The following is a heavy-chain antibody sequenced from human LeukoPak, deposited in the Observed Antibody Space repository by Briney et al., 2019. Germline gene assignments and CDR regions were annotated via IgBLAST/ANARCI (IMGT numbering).Heavy chain of an antibody. CDR2: IYTSGTT. D-gene: IGHD3-16*01. CDR1: GGSISTGTYY. Sequence: SETLSLTCTVSGGSISTGTYYWSWIRQPAGKALEWIGRIYTSGTTNYNPSLKSRVTLSVDTSKNQFSLNLSSLTAADTAVYYCARDKGGLGPYSYYYMDVWGKGTTVTISS. CDR3: ARDKGGLGPYSYYYMDV. J-gene: IGHJ6*03. V-gene: IGHV4-61*02.